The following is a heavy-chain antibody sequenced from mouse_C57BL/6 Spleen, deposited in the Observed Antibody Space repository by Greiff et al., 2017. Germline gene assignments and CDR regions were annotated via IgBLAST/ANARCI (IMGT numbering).Heavy chain of an antibody. V-gene: IGHV1-52*01. CDR1: GYTFTSYW. J-gene: IGHJ4*01. Sequence: VKLQQPGAELVRPGSSVKLSCKASGYTFTSYWMHWVKQRPIQGLEWIGNIDPSDSETHYNQQFKDQATLTVDKASSKAYMQLRSLTSEDTAVYYCARSSGYEYDYAMDYWGQGTSGTVSS. D-gene: IGHD2-4*01. CDR2: IDPSDSET. CDR3: ARSSGYEYDYAMDY.